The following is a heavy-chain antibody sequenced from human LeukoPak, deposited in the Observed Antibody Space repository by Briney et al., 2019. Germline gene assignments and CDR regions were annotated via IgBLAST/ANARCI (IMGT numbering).Heavy chain of an antibody. V-gene: IGHV1-18*01. CDR2: ISAYNGNT. J-gene: IGHJ5*02. Sequence: ASVKVSCKASGYTFTNYGISWVRQAPGQGLEWMGWISAYNGNTKSAQRFQGRVTMTTDTPTSTAYMELRSLRSDDTSVYYCARSKDCGGGSCYPRGDWFDPWGQGTLVTVSS. CDR1: GYTFTNYG. CDR3: ARSKDCGGGSCYPRGDWFDP. D-gene: IGHD2-15*01.